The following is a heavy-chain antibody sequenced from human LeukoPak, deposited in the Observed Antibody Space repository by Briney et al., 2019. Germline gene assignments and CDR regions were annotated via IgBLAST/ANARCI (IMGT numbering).Heavy chain of an antibody. D-gene: IGHD4-17*01. Sequence: GESLKISCKGSGYSFTSYWIGWVRQMPGKGLEWMGIIYPGDSDTRYSPSFQGQVTISVDKSISTAYLQWSSLKASDTAIYYCARLGGGYDYGERQFAGDYWGQGTLVTVSS. CDR3: ARLGGGYDYGERQFAGDY. J-gene: IGHJ4*02. CDR2: IYPGDSDT. V-gene: IGHV5-51*01. CDR1: GYSFTSYW.